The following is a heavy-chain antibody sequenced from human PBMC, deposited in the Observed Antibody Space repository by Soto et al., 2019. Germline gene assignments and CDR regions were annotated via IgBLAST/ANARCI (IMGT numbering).Heavy chain of an antibody. Sequence: GGSLRLSCAASGFTFSTYAMRWVRQAPGKGLEWVSSLSGSGRSTHYADSVKGRFTISRDNAKNTMYLQMNSLRAEDTAVYYCARDTNGLHYWGQGTLVTVSS. D-gene: IGHD2-8*01. CDR3: ARDTNGLHY. CDR1: GFTFSTYA. CDR2: LSGSGRST. V-gene: IGHV3-23*01. J-gene: IGHJ4*02.